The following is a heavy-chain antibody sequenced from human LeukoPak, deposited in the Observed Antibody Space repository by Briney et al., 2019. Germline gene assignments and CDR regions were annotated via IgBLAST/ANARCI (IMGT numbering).Heavy chain of an antibody. CDR2: ISAYNGNT. CDR1: GYTFTSYG. J-gene: IGHJ4*02. D-gene: IGHD3-10*01. V-gene: IGHV1-18*01. CDR3: ARDRTMVRGVKGPDGFDY. Sequence: ASVKVSCKASGYTFTSYGISWVRQAPGQGLEWMGWISAYNGNTNYAQKLQGRVTMTTDTSTSTAYMELRSLRSDDTAVYYCARDRTMVRGVKGPDGFDYWGQGTLVTVSS.